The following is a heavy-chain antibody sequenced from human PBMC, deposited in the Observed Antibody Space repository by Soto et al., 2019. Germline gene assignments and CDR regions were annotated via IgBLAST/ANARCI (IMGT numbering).Heavy chain of an antibody. CDR1: GFTFSSYA. Sequence: WGSLRLSCAASGFTFSSYAIHWVRQAPGKGLEWVAVISYDGSNKYYADSVKGRFTISRDNSKNTLYLQMNSLRAEDTAVYYCARDKIAVAGPSDYWGQGTLVTVSS. CDR2: ISYDGSNK. D-gene: IGHD6-19*01. V-gene: IGHV3-30-3*01. J-gene: IGHJ4*02. CDR3: ARDKIAVAGPSDY.